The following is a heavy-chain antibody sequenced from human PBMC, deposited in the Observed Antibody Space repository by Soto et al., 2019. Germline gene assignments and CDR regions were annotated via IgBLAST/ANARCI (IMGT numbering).Heavy chain of an antibody. D-gene: IGHD3-10*01. Sequence: QVQLVESGGGLVKPGGSLRLSCAASGFTFSDYYMSWIRQAPGKGLEWVSYISSSSSYTNYAASVKGRFTISRDNAKNSLCLQMNSLRAEDTAVYYCARGLVRGTLGYWVQGTLVTVSS. J-gene: IGHJ4*02. V-gene: IGHV3-11*05. CDR3: ARGLVRGTLGY. CDR2: ISSSSSYT. CDR1: GFTFSDYY.